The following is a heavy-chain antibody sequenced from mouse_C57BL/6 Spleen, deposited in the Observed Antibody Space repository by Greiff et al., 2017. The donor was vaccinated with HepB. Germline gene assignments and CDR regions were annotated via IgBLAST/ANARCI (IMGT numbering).Heavy chain of an antibody. CDR1: GYTFTDYY. D-gene: IGHD2-3*01. CDR2: INPYNGGT. V-gene: IGHV1-19*01. J-gene: IGHJ2*01. CDR3: ARWDDGYYCYFDY. Sequence: VQLQQSGPVLVKPGASVKMSCKASGYTFTDYYMNWVKQSHGKSLEWIGVINPYNGGTSYNEKFKGKATLTVDKSSSTAYMELNSLTSEDSAVFYCARWDDGYYCYFDYWGQGTTLTVSS.